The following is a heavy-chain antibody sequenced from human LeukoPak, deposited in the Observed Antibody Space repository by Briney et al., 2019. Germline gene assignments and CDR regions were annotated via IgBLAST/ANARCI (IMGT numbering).Heavy chain of an antibody. Sequence: GGSLRLSCAASGFTFSSYGMHWVRQAPGKGLEWVAFIRYDGSNKYYADSVKGRFTISRDNSKNTLYLQMNSLRAEDTAVYYCAKDPPLYYYDSSGYYSDYWGQGTLVTVSS. CDR2: IRYDGSNK. CDR1: GFTFSSYG. CDR3: AKDPPLYYYDSSGYYSDY. J-gene: IGHJ4*02. V-gene: IGHV3-30*02. D-gene: IGHD3-22*01.